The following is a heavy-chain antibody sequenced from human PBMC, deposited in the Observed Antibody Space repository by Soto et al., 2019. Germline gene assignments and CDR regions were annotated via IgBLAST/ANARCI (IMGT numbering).Heavy chain of an antibody. CDR2: IYHSGST. CDR3: ARARSSGYPYYYYYGMDV. D-gene: IGHD3-22*01. CDR1: GGSISSSNW. V-gene: IGHV4-4*02. Sequence: SETLSLTCAVSGGSISSSNWWSWVRQPPGKGLEWIGEIYHSGSTNYNPSLQSRVTISVDKSKNHFSLKLSSVTAADTAVFYCARARSSGYPYYYYYGMDVWGQGTTVA. J-gene: IGHJ6*02.